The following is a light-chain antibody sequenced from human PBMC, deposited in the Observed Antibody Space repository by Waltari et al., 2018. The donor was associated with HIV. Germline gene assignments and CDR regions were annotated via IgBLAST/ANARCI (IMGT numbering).Light chain of an antibody. CDR2: WAS. CDR3: QQFYDTPLT. J-gene: IGKJ4*01. CDR1: QSVLWSSNNKHY. V-gene: IGKV4-1*01. Sequence: DIEMTQSPDSLAVSLGESATINFKSSQSVLWSSNNKHYLAWYQQKPGQPPRLLIYWASTRESGVPDRFSGSGSGTDFTLTISSLQTEDVAVYFCQQFYDTPLTFGGGTKVDI.